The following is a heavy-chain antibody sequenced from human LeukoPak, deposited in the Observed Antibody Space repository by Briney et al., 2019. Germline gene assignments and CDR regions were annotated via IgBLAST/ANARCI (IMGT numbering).Heavy chain of an antibody. V-gene: IGHV3-48*04. D-gene: IGHD2-15*01. J-gene: IGHJ4*02. CDR2: ISISGSSI. Sequence: GGSLRLSCAASGFIFSTYSMIWVRQAPGKGLEWVAYISISGSSIYYADAVKGRFTISRDNAKNSLYLQMNSLSAEDTAVYYCARPSFTQGSYFDYWGQGTLVTVSS. CDR1: GFIFSTYS. CDR3: ARPSFTQGSYFDY.